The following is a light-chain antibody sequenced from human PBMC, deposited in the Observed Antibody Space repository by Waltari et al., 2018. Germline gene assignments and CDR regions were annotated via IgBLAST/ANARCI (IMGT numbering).Light chain of an antibody. Sequence: SYELTQPPSVSVSPGQTASIPCSGDGLGNKYVSWFHQMPGQSPVLVIYEDAKRPSGVPARISGSNSENMATLTISGTQATDEADYYCQAWDPTSHVTFGGGTKLTVL. CDR2: EDA. CDR3: QAWDPTSHVT. J-gene: IGLJ2*01. CDR1: GLGNKY. V-gene: IGLV3-1*01.